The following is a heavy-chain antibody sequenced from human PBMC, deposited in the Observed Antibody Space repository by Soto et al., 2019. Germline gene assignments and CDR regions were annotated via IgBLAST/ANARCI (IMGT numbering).Heavy chain of an antibody. V-gene: IGHV4-34*01. J-gene: IGHJ4*02. D-gene: IGHD1-1*01. CDR2: INHGGST. CDR3: ARGRQRYRYFDY. Sequence: PSETLSLTCAVYGGSFSGYYWSWIRQPPGKGLEWIGEINHGGSTNYNPSLKSRVTISVDTSKNQFSLKLSSVTAADTAVYYCARGRQRYRYFDYWGQGTLVTVSS. CDR1: GGSFSGYY.